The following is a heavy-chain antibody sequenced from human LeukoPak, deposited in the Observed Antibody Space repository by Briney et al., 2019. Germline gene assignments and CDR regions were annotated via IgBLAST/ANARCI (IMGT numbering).Heavy chain of an antibody. CDR1: GYTFTGYY. CDR3: AREANDSSGYYPKHDAFDI. Sequence: GASVKVSCKASGYTFTGYYMHWVRQAPGQGLEWMGWINPNSGGTNYAQKFQGRVTMTRDKSISTAYMELSRLRSDDTAVYYCAREANDSSGYYPKHDAFDIWGQGTMVTVSS. J-gene: IGHJ3*02. D-gene: IGHD3-22*01. V-gene: IGHV1-2*02. CDR2: INPNSGGT.